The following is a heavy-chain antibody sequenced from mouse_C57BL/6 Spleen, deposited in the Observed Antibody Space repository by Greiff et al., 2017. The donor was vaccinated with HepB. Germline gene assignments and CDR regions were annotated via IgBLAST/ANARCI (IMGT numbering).Heavy chain of an antibody. V-gene: IGHV1-80*01. J-gene: IGHJ3*01. CDR3: ARPDYYGSSYWFAY. Sequence: QVQLQQSGAELVKPGASVKISCKASGYAFSSYWMNWVKQRPGKGLEWIGQIYPGDGDTNYNGKFKGKATLTADKSSSTAYMQLSSLTSEDSAVYFCARPDYYGSSYWFAYWGQGTLVTVSA. CDR1: GYAFSSYW. D-gene: IGHD1-1*01. CDR2: IYPGDGDT.